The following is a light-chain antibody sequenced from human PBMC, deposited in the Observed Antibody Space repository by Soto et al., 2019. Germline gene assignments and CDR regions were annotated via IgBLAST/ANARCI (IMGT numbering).Light chain of an antibody. CDR2: GAS. CDR1: QSVSSSS. V-gene: IGKV3-20*01. CDR3: QQYGSSPPVT. J-gene: IGKJ5*01. Sequence: EIVLTQSPGTVSLSPGERATLSCRASQSVSSSSLAWYQQKPGQAPRLLIYGASSRATGVPDRFSGSGSGTDFTFIISKLEPEDFAVYYCQQYGSSPPVTFGQGTRLEIK.